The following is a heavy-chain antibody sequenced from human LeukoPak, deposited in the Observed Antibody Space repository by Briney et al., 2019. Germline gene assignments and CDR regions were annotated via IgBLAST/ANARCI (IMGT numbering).Heavy chain of an antibody. Sequence: QTGRSLRLSCAASGFTFSAYGMHWVRQAPGKGLEWVAVISYDGSNKYYADSVKGRFTISRDNSKNTLYLQMNSLRAEDTAVYYCARDSTYYDFWSGIIDPWGQGTLVTVSS. CDR1: GFTFSAYG. J-gene: IGHJ5*02. CDR2: ISYDGSNK. CDR3: ARDSTYYDFWSGIIDP. D-gene: IGHD3-3*01. V-gene: IGHV3-30*03.